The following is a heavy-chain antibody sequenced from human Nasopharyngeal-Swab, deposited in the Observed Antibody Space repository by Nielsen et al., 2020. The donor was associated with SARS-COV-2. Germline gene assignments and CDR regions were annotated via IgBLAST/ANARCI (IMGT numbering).Heavy chain of an antibody. CDR3: ARRGEGYGDYLDY. CDR1: GGSTSNYH. V-gene: IGHV4-59*08. J-gene: IGHJ4*02. Sequence: SETLSLTCSVSGGSTSNYHGNWIRQPPGKGLEWIGYIYYSGSTNYNPSLKSRVTISVDTSKNQFSLKLSSVTAADTAVYYCARRGEGYGDYLDYWGQGTLVTVSS. CDR2: IYYSGST. D-gene: IGHD4-17*01.